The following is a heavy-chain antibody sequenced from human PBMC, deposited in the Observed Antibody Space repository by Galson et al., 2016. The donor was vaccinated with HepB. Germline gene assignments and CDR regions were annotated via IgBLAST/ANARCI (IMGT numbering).Heavy chain of an antibody. J-gene: IGHJ4*02. CDR2: ISTNGGYT. CDR3: VKGGYYDRKGFDY. CDR1: GFTLINYA. D-gene: IGHD3-22*01. V-gene: IGHV3-64D*06. Sequence: SLRLSCAASGFTLINYAMHWVRQAPGKGLEYVSTISTNGGYTNYADSVKGRFTISRDNSKNTLYLQMSSLRPEDTAVSYCVKGGYYDRKGFDYWGQGTLVTVSS.